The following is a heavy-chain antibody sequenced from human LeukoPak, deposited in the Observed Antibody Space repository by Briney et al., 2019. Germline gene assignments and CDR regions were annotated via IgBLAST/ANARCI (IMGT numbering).Heavy chain of an antibody. V-gene: IGHV3-7*01. J-gene: IGHJ3*02. CDR3: APGLDAFDI. Sequence: GSLRLSCAASGFTFGTYWMAWVRQAPGKGLEWVANIKQDGSEKYYVDSVKGRFTISRDNAKNSLYLQMNSLRAEDTAVYYCAPGLDAFDIWGQGTMVTVSS. CDR2: IKQDGSEK. CDR1: GFTFGTYW.